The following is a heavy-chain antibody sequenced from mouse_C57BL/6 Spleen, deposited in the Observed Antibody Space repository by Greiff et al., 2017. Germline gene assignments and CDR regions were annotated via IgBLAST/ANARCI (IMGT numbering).Heavy chain of an antibody. D-gene: IGHD2-2*01. CDR2: ISGGGGNT. Sequence: EVMLVESGGGLVKPGGSVKFSCAASGFTFSSYTMSWVRQTPGKRLEWVATISGGGGNTYYPDNVKGRVTISRDNAKTTMYLQMSSLRSEDTALYYGSRRYYAYGGEYFDVWGTRTTVTVSS. J-gene: IGHJ1*03. V-gene: IGHV5-9*01. CDR1: GFTFSSYT. CDR3: SRRYYAYGGEYFDV.